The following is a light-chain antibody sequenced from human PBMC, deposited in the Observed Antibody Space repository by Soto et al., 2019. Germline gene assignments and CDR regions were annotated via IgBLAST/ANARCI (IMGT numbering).Light chain of an antibody. Sequence: EIVLTRSPGTLSLSPGERATLSCRASQSVSSSYLAWYQQKPGQAPRLLIYGASSRATGIPDRFSGSGSGTDFTLTISRLEPEDCAVYYCQQYGSSPPYTFGQETKLEIK. V-gene: IGKV3-20*01. J-gene: IGKJ2*01. CDR2: GAS. CDR1: QSVSSSY. CDR3: QQYGSSPPYT.